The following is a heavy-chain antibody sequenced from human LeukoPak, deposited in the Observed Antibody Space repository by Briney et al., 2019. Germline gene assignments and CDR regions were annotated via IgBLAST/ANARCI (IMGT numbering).Heavy chain of an antibody. V-gene: IGHV4-59*01. CDR3: ARGFPLGAKYNWFDP. Sequence: SETLSLTRTVSGGSISSYYWSWIRQPPGKGLEWIGYIYYSGSTNYNPSLKSRVTISVDTYKKQFSLKLSSVTAADTAVYYCARGFPLGAKYNWFDPWGQGTLVTVSS. J-gene: IGHJ5*02. D-gene: IGHD3-16*01. CDR2: IYYSGST. CDR1: GGSISSYY.